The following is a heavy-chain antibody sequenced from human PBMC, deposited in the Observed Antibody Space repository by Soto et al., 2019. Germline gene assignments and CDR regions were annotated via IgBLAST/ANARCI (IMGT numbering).Heavy chain of an antibody. CDR3: ARGRARNVYFDY. V-gene: IGHV4-34*01. J-gene: IGHJ4*02. CDR2: INHSGST. Sequence: TSETLSLTCAVYGGSFSGYYWSWIRQPPGKGLEWIGEINHSGSTNYNPSLKSRVTISVDTSKNQFSLKLSSVTAADTAVYYCARGRARNVYFDYWSQGTLVTVSS. CDR1: GGSFSGYY.